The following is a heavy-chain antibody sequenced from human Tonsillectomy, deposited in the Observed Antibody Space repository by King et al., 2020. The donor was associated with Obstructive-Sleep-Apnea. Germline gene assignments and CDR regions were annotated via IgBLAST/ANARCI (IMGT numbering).Heavy chain of an antibody. CDR3: AVIMGATC. D-gene: IGHD1-26*01. CDR2: IYHIWST. Sequence: VQLQESGPGLVKPSGTLSLTCAVSGGSISSSNWWSWVRQPPGKGLEWIGEIYHIWSTNYNPPLKSRVTISVYKSKSQFSLKLSSVTAADTAVYYCAVIMGATCWGQGTLVTVSS. V-gene: IGHV4-4*02. CDR1: GGSISSSNW. J-gene: IGHJ4*02.